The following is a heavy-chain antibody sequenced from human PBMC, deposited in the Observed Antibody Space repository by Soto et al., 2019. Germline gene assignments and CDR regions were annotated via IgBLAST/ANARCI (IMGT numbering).Heavy chain of an antibody. Sequence: SETLSLTCAVYGGSFSGYYWSWIRQPPGKGLEWIGEINHSGSTNYNPSLKSRVTISVDTSKNQFSLKLSSVTAADTAVYYCARGHLGITTGGTWDDFDYWGQGTLATVSS. V-gene: IGHV4-34*01. D-gene: IGHD2-15*01. CDR3: ARGHLGITTGGTWDDFDY. CDR2: INHSGST. J-gene: IGHJ4*02. CDR1: GGSFSGYY.